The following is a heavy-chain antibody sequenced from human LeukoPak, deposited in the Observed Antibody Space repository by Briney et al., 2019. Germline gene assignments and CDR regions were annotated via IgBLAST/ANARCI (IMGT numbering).Heavy chain of an antibody. J-gene: IGHJ6*03. CDR3: ARHVLAVAGDYYYYYMDV. CDR1: GYSFTSYW. CDR2: IYPGDSDT. V-gene: IGHV5-51*01. D-gene: IGHD6-19*01. Sequence: GESLKISCKGSGYSFTSYWIGWVRQMPGKGLEWMGIIYPGDSDTRYSPSFQGQVTISADKSISTAYPQWSSLKASDTAIYYCARHVLAVAGDYYYYYMDVWGKGTTVTVSS.